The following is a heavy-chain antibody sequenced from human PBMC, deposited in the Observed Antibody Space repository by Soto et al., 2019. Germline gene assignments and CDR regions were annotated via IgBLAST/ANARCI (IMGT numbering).Heavy chain of an antibody. Sequence: XXLNASYKASGYTFTSYAMHCVRQAHGQRFEWMGWTADDNGNTKYSHKFQDRVTITRDTHASTAYMGLSSLRSEATAVYYCARHLGGWPHYWGQGTLVTVSS. V-gene: IGHV1-3*01. CDR3: ARHLGGWPHY. CDR2: TADDNGNT. J-gene: IGHJ4*02. D-gene: IGHD6-19*01. CDR1: GYTFTSYA.